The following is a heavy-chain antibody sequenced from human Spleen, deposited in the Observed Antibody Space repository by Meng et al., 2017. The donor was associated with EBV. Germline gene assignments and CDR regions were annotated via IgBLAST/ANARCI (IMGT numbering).Heavy chain of an antibody. Sequence: VQLEQWGAGLLKPSETLSPTCAVAGGSFTTYYWTWIRQPPGKGLEWIGEINHRGSAHYNPSLKSRLTISVDTSKKQFSLKLSSVTAADTAVYYCSRSLGAAGPDYWGQGTLVTVSS. V-gene: IGHV4-34*01. CDR3: SRSLGAAGPDY. D-gene: IGHD6-13*01. CDR1: GGSFTTYY. CDR2: INHRGSA. J-gene: IGHJ4*02.